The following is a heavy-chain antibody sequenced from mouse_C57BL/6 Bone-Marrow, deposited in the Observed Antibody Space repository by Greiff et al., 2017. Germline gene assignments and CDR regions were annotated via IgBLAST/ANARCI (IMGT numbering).Heavy chain of an antibody. CDR2: IHHNGGST. CDR1: GYTFTSYW. CDR3: AIYYGNLAWFAY. V-gene: IGHV1-64*01. J-gene: IGHJ3*01. D-gene: IGHD2-1*01. Sequence: QVQLQQPGAELVKPGASVKLSCKASGYTFTSYWMHWVRQRPGQGLEWIGMIHHNGGSTNYNEKFKSKATLTVDKSSSTAYMQLSSLTSEDSAVYYCAIYYGNLAWFAYWGQGTLVTVSA.